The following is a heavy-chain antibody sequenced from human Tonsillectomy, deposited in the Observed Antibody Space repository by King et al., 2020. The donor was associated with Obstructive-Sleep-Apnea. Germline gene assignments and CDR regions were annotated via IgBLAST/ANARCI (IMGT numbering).Heavy chain of an antibody. CDR2: ISGSGGST. J-gene: IGHJ4*01. V-gene: IGHV3-23*04. CDR1: GFTFSSYA. CDR3: AKDTYYDYVWGSSDY. Sequence: VQLVESGGGLVQPGGSLRLSCAASGFTFSSYAMSWVRQAPGKGLEWVSAISGSGGSTYYADSVRGRFTISRDNSKNTLSLQMNSLRAEDTAVYYCAKDTYYDYVWGSSDYWGHGTLVTVSS. D-gene: IGHD3-16*01.